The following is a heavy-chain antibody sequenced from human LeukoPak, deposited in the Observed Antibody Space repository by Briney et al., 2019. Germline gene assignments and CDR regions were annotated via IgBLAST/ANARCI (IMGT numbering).Heavy chain of an antibody. CDR3: AKDGSGWYYFDY. Sequence: PGGSLRLSCAASGFTFSSYAMSWVRQAPGKGLQWVSAISGSGGSTYYADSVKGRFTISRDNSKNTLYLQMNSLRAEDTAVYYCAKDGSGWYYFDYWGQGTLVTVSS. CDR1: GFTFSSYA. J-gene: IGHJ4*02. D-gene: IGHD6-19*01. CDR2: ISGSGGST. V-gene: IGHV3-23*01.